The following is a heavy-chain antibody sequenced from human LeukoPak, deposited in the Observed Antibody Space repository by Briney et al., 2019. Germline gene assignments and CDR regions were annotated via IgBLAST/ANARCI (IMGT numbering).Heavy chain of an antibody. J-gene: IGHJ5*02. V-gene: IGHV4-34*01. CDR2: INHSGST. CDR3: ARVRTRALGGSSWYQGWFDP. D-gene: IGHD6-13*01. Sequence: SETLSLTCAVYGGSFSGYYWSWIRQPPGKGLEWIGEINHSGSTNYNPSLKSRVTTSVDTSKNQFSLKLSSVAAADTAVYYCARVRTRALGGSSWYQGWFDPWGQGTLVTVSS. CDR1: GGSFSGYY.